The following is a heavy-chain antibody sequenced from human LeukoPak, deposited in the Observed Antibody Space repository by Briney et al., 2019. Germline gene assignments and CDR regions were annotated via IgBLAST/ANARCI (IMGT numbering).Heavy chain of an antibody. CDR2: IFISGST. CDR1: GGSMSSYY. CDR3: ARGRIVAAGTWFDP. Sequence: SETLSLACTVSGGSMSSYYWSWIRQPAGKGLEWIGHIFISGSTNYNPSLESRVSMSVDTSKNQLSLKLSSLTAADTAVYYCARGRIVAAGTWFDPWGQGTLVTVSS. V-gene: IGHV4-4*07. J-gene: IGHJ5*02. D-gene: IGHD6-13*01.